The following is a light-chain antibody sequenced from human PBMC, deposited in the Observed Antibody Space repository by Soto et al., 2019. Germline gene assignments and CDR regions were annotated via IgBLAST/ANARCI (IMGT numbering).Light chain of an antibody. CDR1: QSVSATY. CDR2: AAS. CDR3: QQYGSSGT. Sequence: EFVLTQSPGTLSLSPGERATLSCRASQSVSATYLAWYQQKPGQAPRLLIYAASSRATGVPDRFSGSGSGTDFTLTISRLEPEDFAVYYCQQYGSSGTFGQGTKVDI. J-gene: IGKJ1*01. V-gene: IGKV3-20*01.